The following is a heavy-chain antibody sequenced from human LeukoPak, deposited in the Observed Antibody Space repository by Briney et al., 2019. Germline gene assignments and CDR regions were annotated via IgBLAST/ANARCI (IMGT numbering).Heavy chain of an antibody. D-gene: IGHD5-24*01. Sequence: PGGSLRLSCAASGFTFSSYWMHWVRQAPGKGLVWVSRMNSYGSSTRYADSVKGRFTISRDNAKNTLYLQMNSLRAEDTAVYYCASGDGYSDYWGQGTLVTVSS. J-gene: IGHJ4*02. CDR1: GFTFSSYW. CDR2: MNSYGSST. CDR3: ASGDGYSDY. V-gene: IGHV3-74*01.